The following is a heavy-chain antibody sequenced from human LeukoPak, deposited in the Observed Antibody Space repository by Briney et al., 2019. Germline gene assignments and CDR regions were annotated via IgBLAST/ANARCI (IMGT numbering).Heavy chain of an antibody. Sequence: ASVKVSCKASGYTFTSYYMHWVRQAPGQGLECMGIITPSGGSTRYAQKFQGRVTMSRDTSTSTVYMELSSLRSEDTDVYYCARGSIDYWGQGTLVTVSS. CDR3: ARGSIDY. J-gene: IGHJ4*02. D-gene: IGHD5/OR15-5a*01. CDR2: ITPSGGST. V-gene: IGHV1-46*01. CDR1: GYTFTSYY.